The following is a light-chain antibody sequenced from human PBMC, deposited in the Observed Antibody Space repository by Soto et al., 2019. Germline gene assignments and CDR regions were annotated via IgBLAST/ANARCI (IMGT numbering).Light chain of an antibody. CDR2: KAS. CDR3: QQYNSYWT. V-gene: IGKV1-5*03. Sequence: DIQMTQSPSTLSASIGDRVTITCRASQNIRNWLAWYQQKPGKAPKLLIYKASSLESGVPSRFSGSGSGTEFTLTISSLQPDDFATYYCQQYNSYWTFGQGTKVDI. CDR1: QNIRNW. J-gene: IGKJ1*01.